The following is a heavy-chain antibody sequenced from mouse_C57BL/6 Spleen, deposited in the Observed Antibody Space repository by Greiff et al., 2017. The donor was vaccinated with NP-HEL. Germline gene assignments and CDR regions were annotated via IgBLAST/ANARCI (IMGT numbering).Heavy chain of an antibody. CDR3: ASDYDWFAY. J-gene: IGHJ3*01. D-gene: IGHD2-4*01. CDR2: IDPANGNT. CDR1: GFNIQNTY. Sequence: VQLQQSVAELVRPGASVKLSCTASGFNIQNTYMHWVKQRPEPGLEWIGRIDPANGNTKYAPKFQGKATITADTSSNTAYLQLSSLTSEDTAIYYCASDYDWFAYWGQGTLVTVSA. V-gene: IGHV14-3*01.